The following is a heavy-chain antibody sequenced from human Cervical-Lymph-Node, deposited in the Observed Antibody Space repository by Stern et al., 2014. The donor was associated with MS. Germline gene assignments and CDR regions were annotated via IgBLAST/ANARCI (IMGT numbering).Heavy chain of an antibody. CDR1: GYTFSSGSFE. J-gene: IGHJ3*02. D-gene: IGHD3-3*01. Sequence: MQLVESGADVKKPGASVTVSCQASGYTFSSGSFEINWVRQATGQGLEWMGWMSPNTGKTAYAQKFQGRVIMTRNTSISTAYMELSSLGFEDTAVYYCTRERVAAPAFDIWGQGTMVTVSS. CDR3: TRERVAAPAFDI. V-gene: IGHV1-8*01. CDR2: MSPNTGKT.